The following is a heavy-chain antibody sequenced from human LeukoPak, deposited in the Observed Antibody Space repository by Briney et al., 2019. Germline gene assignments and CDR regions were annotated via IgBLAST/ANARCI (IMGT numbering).Heavy chain of an antibody. J-gene: IGHJ5*02. V-gene: IGHV1-24*01. CDR2: FHPEDGET. Sequence: GASVKVSRKVSGSMFTELSMHWVRQAPGKGLEWMGGFHPEDGETIYAQKFQGRVTMTEDSSTDTAYMELGSLRSEDTAVYYCAIVLAVGVVDWFDPWGQGTLVTVSS. D-gene: IGHD6-19*01. CDR3: AIVLAVGVVDWFDP. CDR1: GSMFTELS.